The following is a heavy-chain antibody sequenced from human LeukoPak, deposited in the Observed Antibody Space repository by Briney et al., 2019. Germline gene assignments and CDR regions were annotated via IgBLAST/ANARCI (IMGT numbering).Heavy chain of an antibody. J-gene: IGHJ4*02. CDR1: GYTFTSYG. V-gene: IGHV1-18*01. CDR3: ARGGYYYDSSGSGVVDY. Sequence: ASVKVSCKASGYTFTSYGISWARQAPGQGLEWMGWISAYNGNTNYAQKLQGRVTMTTDTSTSTAYMELRSLRSDDTAVYYCARGGYYYDSSGSGVVDYWGQGTLVTVSS. CDR2: ISAYNGNT. D-gene: IGHD3-22*01.